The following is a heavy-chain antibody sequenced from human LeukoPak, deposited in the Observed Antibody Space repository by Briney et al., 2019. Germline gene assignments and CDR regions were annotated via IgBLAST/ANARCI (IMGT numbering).Heavy chain of an antibody. J-gene: IGHJ4*02. D-gene: IGHD6-13*01. CDR1: GGSISSGSYY. CDR3: ARSYSSWSKFDY. Sequence: PSETLSLTCAVSGGSISSGSYYWSWIRQPAGRGLEWIGRIYTSGSTNYNPSLKSRVTISVDTSKNHFSLKLSSVTAADTAVYYCARSYSSWSKFDYWGQGTLVTVSS. V-gene: IGHV4-61*02. CDR2: IYTSGST.